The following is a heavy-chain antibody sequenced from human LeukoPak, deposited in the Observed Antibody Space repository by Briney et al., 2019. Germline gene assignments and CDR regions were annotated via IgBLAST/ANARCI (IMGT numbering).Heavy chain of an antibody. V-gene: IGHV3-30-3*01. D-gene: IGHD2-2*01. CDR3: ARGVVPGPGYGMDV. CDR2: ISYDGSNK. J-gene: IGHJ6*02. CDR1: GFTFSSYA. Sequence: GRSLRLSCAASGFTFSSYAMHWVRQAPGKGLEWVAVISYDGSNKYYADSVKDRFTISRDNSKNTLYLQMNSLRAEDTAVYYCARGVVPGPGYGMDVWGQGTTVTVSS.